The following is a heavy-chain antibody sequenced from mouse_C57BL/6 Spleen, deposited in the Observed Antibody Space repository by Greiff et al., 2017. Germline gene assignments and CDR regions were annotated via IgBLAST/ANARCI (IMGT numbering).Heavy chain of an antibody. V-gene: IGHV1-80*01. CDR1: GYAFSSSW. Sequence: VKLMESGAELVKPGASVKISCKASGYAFSSSWMNWVKQRPGKGLEWIGQIYPGDGDTNYNGKFKGKATLTADKSSSTAYMQLSSLTSEDSAFYFCARSGGYYPWGFAYWGQGTLVTVSA. D-gene: IGHD2-3*01. CDR3: ARSGGYYPWGFAY. CDR2: IYPGDGDT. J-gene: IGHJ3*01.